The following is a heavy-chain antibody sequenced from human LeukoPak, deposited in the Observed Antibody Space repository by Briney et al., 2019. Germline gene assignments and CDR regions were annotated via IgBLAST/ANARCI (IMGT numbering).Heavy chain of an antibody. Sequence: GGSLRLSCAASGFTFSSYAMSWVRQAQGKGLERVSAISGSGGSTYYADSVKGRFTISRDNSKNTLYLQMNSLRAEDTAVYYCAKGGGGYIVTTIPAGRFDPWGQGTLVTVSS. CDR3: AKGGGGYIVTTIPAGRFDP. J-gene: IGHJ5*02. CDR2: ISGSGGST. CDR1: GFTFSSYA. V-gene: IGHV3-23*01. D-gene: IGHD5-12*01.